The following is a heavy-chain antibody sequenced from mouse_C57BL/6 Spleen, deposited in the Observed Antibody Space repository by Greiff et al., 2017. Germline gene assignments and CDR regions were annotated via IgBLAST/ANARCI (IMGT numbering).Heavy chain of an antibody. Sequence: QVQLKESGAELVKPGASVKLSCKASGYTFTEYTIHWVKQRSGQGLEWIGWFYPGSGSIKYNEKFKDKATLTADKSSSTVCMELSRLTSEDSAVYFCARHEEDSSGPDYWGQGTTLTVSS. CDR3: ARHEEDSSGPDY. CDR1: GYTFTEYT. D-gene: IGHD3-2*02. V-gene: IGHV1-62-2*01. J-gene: IGHJ2*01. CDR2: FYPGSGSI.